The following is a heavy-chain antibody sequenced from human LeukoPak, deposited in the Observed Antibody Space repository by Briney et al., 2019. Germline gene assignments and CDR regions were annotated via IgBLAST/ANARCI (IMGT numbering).Heavy chain of an antibody. V-gene: IGHV1-8*01. CDR2: MNPNSGNT. D-gene: IGHD5-18*01. Sequence: ASVKVSCKASGYTFTSYDINWVRQATGQGLEWMGWMNPNSGNTGYAQKFQGRVTMTRNTSISTAYMELSSLRSEDTAVYYCARGVNSYGYRLRSYYFDYWGQGTLVTVSS. CDR1: GYTFTSYD. CDR3: ARGVNSYGYRLRSYYFDY. J-gene: IGHJ4*02.